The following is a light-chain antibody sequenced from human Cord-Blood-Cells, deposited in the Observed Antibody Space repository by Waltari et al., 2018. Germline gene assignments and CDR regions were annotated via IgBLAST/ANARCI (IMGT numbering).Light chain of an antibody. CDR1: QDISNY. CDR3: QQYDNLPLT. CDR2: DAS. V-gene: IGKV1-33*01. Sequence: DIQMTQSPSSLSASVGDRVTITCQASQDISNYLNWYQQKPGKAPKRLIYDASNLETGVPSRFSGSGSGTDFTFTISSLQPEDIATYYCQQYDNLPLTFGGGTKVGIK. J-gene: IGKJ4*01.